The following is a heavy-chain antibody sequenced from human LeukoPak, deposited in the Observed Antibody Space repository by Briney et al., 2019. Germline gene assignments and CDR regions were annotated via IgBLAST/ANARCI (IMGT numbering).Heavy chain of an antibody. CDR2: IYYSGST. CDR3: ARGYRQHAFDY. V-gene: IGHV4-59*01. D-gene: IGHD6-13*01. Sequence: SETLSLTCTVSGGSISSYHWSWIRQPPGKGLEWIGYIYYSGSTNYNPSLKSRVTISVDTSKNQFSLKLSSVTAADTAVYYCARGYRQHAFDYWGQGTLVTVSS. J-gene: IGHJ4*02. CDR1: GGSISSYH.